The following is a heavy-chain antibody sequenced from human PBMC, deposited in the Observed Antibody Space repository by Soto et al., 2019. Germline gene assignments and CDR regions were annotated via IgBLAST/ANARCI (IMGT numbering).Heavy chain of an antibody. Sequence: GGSLRLSCAASGFTFSNAWMNWVRQAPGKGLEWVGRIKSKTDGGTTDYAAPVKGRFTISRDDSKNTLYLQMNSLKTEDTAVYYCTQGGSGSYYIRGNWFDPWGQGTLVTVSS. J-gene: IGHJ5*02. V-gene: IGHV3-15*07. CDR2: IKSKTDGGTT. CDR1: GFTFSNAW. CDR3: TQGGSGSYYIRGNWFDP. D-gene: IGHD3-10*01.